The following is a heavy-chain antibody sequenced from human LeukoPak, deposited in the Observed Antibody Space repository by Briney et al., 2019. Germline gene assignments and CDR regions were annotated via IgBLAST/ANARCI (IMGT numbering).Heavy chain of an antibody. V-gene: IGHV4-59*01. CDR3: ARGDPFGEGFDY. CDR1: GGSISSYY. D-gene: IGHD4-17*01. Sequence: SESLSLTCTVSGGSISSYYWSWIRQPPGKGLEWIGYIYYSGSTNYNPSLKSRVTISVDTSKNQFSLKLSSVTAADTAVYYCARGDPFGEGFDYWGQGTLVTVSS. J-gene: IGHJ4*02. CDR2: IYYSGST.